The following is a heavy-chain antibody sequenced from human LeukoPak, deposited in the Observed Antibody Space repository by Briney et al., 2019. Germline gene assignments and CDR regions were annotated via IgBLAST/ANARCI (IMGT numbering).Heavy chain of an antibody. CDR1: GYNFTSYW. Sequence: GESLKISCKGSGYNFTSYWIGWVRQMPGKGLEWMGIIYPGDSDIKYSPSFQGQVTISADKSISIAYLQWSSLKASDTAMYYCARLDDSSGYFSHFEYWGQGTLVTVSS. J-gene: IGHJ4*02. D-gene: IGHD3-22*01. CDR2: IYPGDSDI. V-gene: IGHV5-51*01. CDR3: ARLDDSSGYFSHFEY.